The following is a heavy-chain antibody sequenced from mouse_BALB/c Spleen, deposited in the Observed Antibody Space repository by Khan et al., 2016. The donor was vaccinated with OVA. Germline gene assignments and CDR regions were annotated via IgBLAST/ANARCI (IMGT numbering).Heavy chain of an antibody. CDR1: GFSLSRYN. CDR2: IWGGGGT. V-gene: IGHV2-6-4*01. CDR3: ARAYYRYDGYYAMDY. J-gene: IGHJ4*01. Sequence: QVQLKDSGPGLVAPSQSLSITCTVSGFSLSRYNIHWVRQPPGQGLEWLGMIWGGGGTDYNSTLKSRLSISTDNSKSQVFLKMNSLQTDDAAMYYCARAYYRYDGYYAMDYWGQGTSVTVSS. D-gene: IGHD2-14*01.